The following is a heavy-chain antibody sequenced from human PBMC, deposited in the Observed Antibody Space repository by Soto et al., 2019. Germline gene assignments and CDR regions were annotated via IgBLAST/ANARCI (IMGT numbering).Heavy chain of an antibody. Sequence: QVQLVESGGGVVQPGRSLRLSCAASGFTFSSYAMHWVRQAPGKGPEWVAVISYDGSNKYYADSVKGRFTISRDNSKNTLYLQMNSLRAEDTAVYYGARDRGYDSSGLDYWGQGTLVTVSS. CDR2: ISYDGSNK. D-gene: IGHD3-22*01. CDR3: ARDRGYDSSGLDY. J-gene: IGHJ4*02. V-gene: IGHV3-30-3*01. CDR1: GFTFSSYA.